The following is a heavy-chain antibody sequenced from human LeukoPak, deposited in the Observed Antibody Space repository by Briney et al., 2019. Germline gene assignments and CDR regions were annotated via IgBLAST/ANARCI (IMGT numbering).Heavy chain of an antibody. CDR2: ISYDGSNK. CDR3: AKKPAGFDP. Sequence: GGSLRLSCAASGFTFSSYAMHWVRQAPGKGLEWVAVISYDGSNKYYADSVKGRFTISRDNSENTLYLQMNSLRAEDTAIYYCAKKPAGFDPWGQGTLVTVSS. CDR1: GFTFSSYA. D-gene: IGHD1-14*01. V-gene: IGHV3-30-3*01. J-gene: IGHJ5*02.